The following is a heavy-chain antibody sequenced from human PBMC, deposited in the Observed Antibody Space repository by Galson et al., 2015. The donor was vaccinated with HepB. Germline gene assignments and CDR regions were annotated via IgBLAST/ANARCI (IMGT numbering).Heavy chain of an antibody. D-gene: IGHD6-13*01. CDR3: VRNSAAAFDY. Sequence: CAISGDSVSSNSAAWNWIRQSPLRGLEWLGRTYYKSKWYNQYPLSVKSRITINADTSQNQFSLHLNSVTPEGTAVYYCVRNSAAAFDYWGQGILVTVSS. CDR2: TYYKSKWYN. J-gene: IGHJ4*02. CDR1: GDSVSSNSAA. V-gene: IGHV6-1*01.